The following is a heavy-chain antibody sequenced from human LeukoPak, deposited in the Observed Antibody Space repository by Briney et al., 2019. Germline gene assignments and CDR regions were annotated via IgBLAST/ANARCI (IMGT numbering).Heavy chain of an antibody. CDR2: IDPVSGGT. Sequence: ASVKVSCKTSGYNFIDYYIHWVRQAPGQGLEWVGRIDPVSGGTHYAQKFQVRVTMTRDTSISTAYMELSRLRSDDTAVYYCARVGAVAGNWFDPWGQGTLVTVSS. CDR1: GYNFIDYY. J-gene: IGHJ5*02. V-gene: IGHV1-2*02. D-gene: IGHD6-19*01. CDR3: ARVGAVAGNWFDP.